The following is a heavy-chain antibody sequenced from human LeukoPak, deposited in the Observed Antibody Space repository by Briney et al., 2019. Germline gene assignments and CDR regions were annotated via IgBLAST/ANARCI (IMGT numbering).Heavy chain of an antibody. J-gene: IGHJ3*02. D-gene: IGHD2-15*01. CDR3: ARGFGAADWQSGGYPGASDI. CDR1: GFTFSGHW. V-gene: IGHV3-7*01. Sequence: GGSLRLSCAASGFTFSGHWMSWVRQAPGKGLEWVANINQGGSDKYYVDSVKGRFTISRDNANNLLYLQMNSLRGEDTAVYYCARGFGAADWQSGGYPGASDIWGQGTVVTVSP. CDR2: INQGGSDK.